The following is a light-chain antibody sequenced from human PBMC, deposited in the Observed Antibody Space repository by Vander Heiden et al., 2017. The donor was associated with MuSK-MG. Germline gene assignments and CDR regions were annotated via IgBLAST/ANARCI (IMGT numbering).Light chain of an antibody. CDR2: LDSDGSH. J-gene: IGLJ3*02. CDR1: SGHKSYA. Sequence: QLVLTRSPSASASLGASVKLNCTRSSGHKSYAIAWHQQQPEEAPRYLMTLDSDGSHSKEDALPDRFAGCSSGAAGYLTISGLQAEGEGYYDCQTGGTGILVFGGGTKLTVL. CDR3: QTGGTGILV. V-gene: IGLV4-69*01.